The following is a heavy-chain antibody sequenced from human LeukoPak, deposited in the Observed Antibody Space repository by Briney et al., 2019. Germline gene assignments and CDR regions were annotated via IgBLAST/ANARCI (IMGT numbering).Heavy chain of an antibody. Sequence: SETLSLTCAVYGGSFSGYYWSWIRQPPGKGLEWIGEINHSGSTNYNPSLKSRVTISVDTSKNQFSLKLSSVTAAGTAVYYCASFYDSSGSSTGAPDYWGQGTLVTVSS. J-gene: IGHJ4*02. CDR2: INHSGST. V-gene: IGHV4-34*01. D-gene: IGHD3-22*01. CDR1: GGSFSGYY. CDR3: ASFYDSSGSSTGAPDY.